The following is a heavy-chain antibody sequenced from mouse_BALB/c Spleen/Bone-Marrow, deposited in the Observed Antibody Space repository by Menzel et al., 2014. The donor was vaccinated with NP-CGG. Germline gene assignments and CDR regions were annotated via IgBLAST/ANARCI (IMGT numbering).Heavy chain of an antibody. D-gene: IGHD1-1*01. CDR1: GFNIKDTY. Sequence: VQLKHSGAELVKPGASVKLSCTASGFNIKDTYMHLVKQRSEQGLEWIGRIDPANGNTKYDPKFQGKATITADTSSNTAYLQLSSLTPEDTAVYYCAYGSSYDYFDYWGQGTTLTVSS. J-gene: IGHJ2*01. CDR2: IDPANGNT. CDR3: AYGSSYDYFDY. V-gene: IGHV14-3*02.